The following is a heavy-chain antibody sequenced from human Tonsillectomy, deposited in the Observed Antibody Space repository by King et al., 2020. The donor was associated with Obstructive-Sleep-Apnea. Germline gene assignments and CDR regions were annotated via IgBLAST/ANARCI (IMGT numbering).Heavy chain of an antibody. J-gene: IGHJ6*02. CDR3: ARCQGSDYYYGMDV. V-gene: IGHV4-31*03. CDR2: IYYSGST. CDR1: GGSISSGGYY. Sequence: VQLQESGPGLVKPSETLSLTCNVSGGSISSGGYYWSWIRQHPGKGLEWIGYIYYSGSTYYNPSHKSRVTISVDKAKNQFSLKLSSVTAADTAVYYCARCQGSDYYYGMDVWGQGTTVTVSS. D-gene: IGHD6-6*01.